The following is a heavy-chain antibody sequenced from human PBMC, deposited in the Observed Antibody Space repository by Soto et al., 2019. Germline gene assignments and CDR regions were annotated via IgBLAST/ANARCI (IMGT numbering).Heavy chain of an antibody. V-gene: IGHV3-30-3*01. CDR1: GFTFSSYA. CDR2: ISYDGSNK. D-gene: IGHD3-22*01. J-gene: IGHJ4*02. CDR3: AVGDYYDSSGSLDY. Sequence: GGSLRLSCAASGFTFSSYAMHWVRQAPGKGLEWVAVISYDGSNKYYADSVKGRFTISRDNSKNTLYLQMNSLRAEDTAVYYCAVGDYYDSSGSLDYWGQGTLVTVSS.